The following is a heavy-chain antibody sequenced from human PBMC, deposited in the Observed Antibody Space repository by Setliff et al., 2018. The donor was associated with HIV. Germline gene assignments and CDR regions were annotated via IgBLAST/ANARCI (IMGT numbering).Heavy chain of an antibody. D-gene: IGHD6-19*01. CDR1: GGSINNSY. V-gene: IGHV4-59*08. J-gene: IGHJ1*01. CDR2: IHSSGPT. Sequence: PSETLSLTCTVSGGSINNSYWSWIRQPPGKGLEWIGYIHSSGPTNYSPSLESRVSMSVDMSKSQFSLKLRSVIAADTAVYYCARHDANTAGPFFLHWGQGTLVTVSS. CDR3: ARHDANTAGPFFLH.